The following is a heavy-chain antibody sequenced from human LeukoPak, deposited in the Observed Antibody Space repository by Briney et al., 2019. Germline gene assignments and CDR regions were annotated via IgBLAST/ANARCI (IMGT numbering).Heavy chain of an antibody. J-gene: IGHJ4*02. CDR2: ISSSSSYI. D-gene: IGHD4-17*01. V-gene: IGHV3-21*01. CDR1: GFTFSSYS. Sequence: GGSLRLSCAASGFTFSSYSMNWVRQAPGKGLGWVSSISSSSSYIYYADSVKGRFTISRDNAKNSLYLQMNSLRAEDTAVYYCAREDGDYGGYYFDYWGQGTLVTVSS. CDR3: AREDGDYGGYYFDY.